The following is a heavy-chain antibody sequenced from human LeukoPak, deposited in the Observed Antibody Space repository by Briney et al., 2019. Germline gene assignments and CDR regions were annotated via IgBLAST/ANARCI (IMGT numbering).Heavy chain of an antibody. Sequence: GGSLRLSCAASGFTFSSYAMHWVRQAPGKGLEWVSGINWNGGSTGYADSVKGRFTISRDNAKNSLYLQMNSLRAEDTALYYCARNPMSAFLSFDYWGQGTLVTVSS. V-gene: IGHV3-20*04. D-gene: IGHD3-22*01. CDR1: GFTFSSYA. J-gene: IGHJ4*02. CDR2: INWNGGST. CDR3: ARNPMSAFLSFDY.